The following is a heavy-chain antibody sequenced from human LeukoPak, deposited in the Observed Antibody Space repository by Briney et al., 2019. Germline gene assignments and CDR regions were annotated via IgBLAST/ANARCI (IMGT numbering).Heavy chain of an antibody. D-gene: IGHD5-24*01. CDR1: GYSISSGYY. Sequence: SETLSLTCTVSGYSISSGYYWGWIRQPPGKGLEWIGSIYHSGSTYYNPSLKSRVTISVDTSKNQFSLKLSSVTAADTAVYYCARDALEMATIDYWGQGTLVTVSS. V-gene: IGHV4-38-2*02. CDR2: IYHSGST. CDR3: ARDALEMATIDY. J-gene: IGHJ4*02.